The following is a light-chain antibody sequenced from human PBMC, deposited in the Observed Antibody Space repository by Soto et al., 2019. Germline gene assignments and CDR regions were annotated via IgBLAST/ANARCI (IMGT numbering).Light chain of an antibody. V-gene: IGLV2-14*01. CDR2: EVS. CDR1: SSDDGGYNY. Sequence: QSALTQPASVSGSPGQSITISCTGTSSDDGGYNYVSWYQQQPGKAPKLMIYEVSNRPSGVSNRFSGSKSGNTASLTISGLQAEDEADYYCSSYTSSSTPYVFGTGTKLTVL. J-gene: IGLJ1*01. CDR3: SSYTSSSTPYV.